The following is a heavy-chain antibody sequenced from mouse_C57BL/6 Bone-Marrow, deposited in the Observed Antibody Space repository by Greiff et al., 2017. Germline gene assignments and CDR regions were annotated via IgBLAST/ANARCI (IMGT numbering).Heavy chain of an antibody. CDR1: GYSITSGYY. J-gene: IGHJ4*01. V-gene: IGHV3-6*01. CDR3: ARGLRAMDY. Sequence: VQLKESGPGLVKPSQSLSLTCSVTGYSITSGYYWNWIRQFPGNKLEWMGYISYDGSNNYNPSLKNRISITRDTSKNQFFLKLNSVTTEDTATYYCARGLRAMDYWGQGTSVTVSS. D-gene: IGHD1-1*01. CDR2: ISYDGSN.